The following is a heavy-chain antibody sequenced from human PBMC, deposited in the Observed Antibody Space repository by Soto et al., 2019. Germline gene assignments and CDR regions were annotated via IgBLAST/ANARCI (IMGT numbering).Heavy chain of an antibody. CDR3: ARVYLNYVWSGHIDY. CDR2: ISSSSSYI. Sequence: EVQLVESGGGLVKPGRSLRLSCAASGFTFNTYSMNWFRQAPGKGLEWVSSISSSSSYIYYADSVKGRFTISRDNAKNSLYLHMNSLRAEDTAVYYCARVYLNYVWSGHIDYWGQGTLVTVSS. V-gene: IGHV3-21*01. J-gene: IGHJ4*02. D-gene: IGHD3-3*01. CDR1: GFTFNTYS.